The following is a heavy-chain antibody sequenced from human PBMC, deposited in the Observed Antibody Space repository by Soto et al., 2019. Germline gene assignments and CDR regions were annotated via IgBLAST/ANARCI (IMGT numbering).Heavy chain of an antibody. CDR2: ISESGGAT. CDR3: EKGRYSSSWYF. Sequence: GYLRLPCTASGFTFTNYAMTWVRQAPGKGLEWVSSISESGGATYYAHSVKGRFTISRDNSKNTLYLQMNGLRAEDTALYYCEKGRYSSSWYFWGQGALVTVSS. V-gene: IGHV3-23*01. CDR1: GFTFTNYA. D-gene: IGHD6-13*01. J-gene: IGHJ4*02.